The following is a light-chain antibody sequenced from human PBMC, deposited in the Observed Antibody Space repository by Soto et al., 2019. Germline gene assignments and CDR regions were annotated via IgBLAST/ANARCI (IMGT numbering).Light chain of an antibody. CDR2: EVT. V-gene: IGLV2-14*01. CDR3: SSYTRSSTSYV. Sequence: QSVLTQPASVSGSPGQSITISCTGTSRDIGNYNYVSWYQHHPGKAPKLMIYEVTSRPSGVSDRFSGSKSGMTASLTISGLQPEDEADYYCSSYTRSSTSYVFGTGTKVTVL. J-gene: IGLJ1*01. CDR1: SRDIGNYNY.